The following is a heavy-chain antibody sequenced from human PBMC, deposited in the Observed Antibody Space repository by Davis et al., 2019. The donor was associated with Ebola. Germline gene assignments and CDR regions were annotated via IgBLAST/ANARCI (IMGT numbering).Heavy chain of an antibody. D-gene: IGHD6-13*01. V-gene: IGHV1-69*04. CDR1: VCTFSSYA. CDR2: IIPILGIA. J-gene: IGHJ3*02. CDR3: ARSALRQQLTFDI. Sequence: SSVPVSCLASVCTFSSYAISWVRQAPGPGLEWLGRIIPILGIANYAQKFQGRVTITADKSTSTAYMELSSLRSEDTAGYYCARSALRQQLTFDIWGQGTMVTVSS.